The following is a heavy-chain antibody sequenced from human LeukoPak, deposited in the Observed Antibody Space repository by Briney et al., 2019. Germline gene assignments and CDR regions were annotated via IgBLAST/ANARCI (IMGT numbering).Heavy chain of an antibody. V-gene: IGHV3-74*01. CDR1: GFTFMTYW. CDR3: GRDLGGRWSY. Sequence: GGSLRLSCAVSGFTFMTYWMHWVRQMPGEGLVWVSRINEDGNSTSYADSVTGRFTISRDNAQNTLYLQMNSLSAEDTAVYYCGRDLGGRWSYWGQGALVTVSS. J-gene: IGHJ4*02. D-gene: IGHD3-16*01. CDR2: INEDGNST.